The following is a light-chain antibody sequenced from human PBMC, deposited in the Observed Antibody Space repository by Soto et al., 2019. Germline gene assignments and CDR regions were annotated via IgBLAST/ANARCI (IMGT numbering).Light chain of an antibody. J-gene: IGLJ1*01. V-gene: IGLV4-69*01. CDR2: LNSDGSH. Sequence: QPVLTQSPSASASLGASVKLTCTLSSGHSSYAIAWHQQQPEKGPRYLMKLNSDGSHSKGDGIPDRLSGSSSGAERYLTISSLQSEDEADYYCQTWGTGPFVFGTGTKLTVL. CDR3: QTWGTGPFV. CDR1: SGHSSYA.